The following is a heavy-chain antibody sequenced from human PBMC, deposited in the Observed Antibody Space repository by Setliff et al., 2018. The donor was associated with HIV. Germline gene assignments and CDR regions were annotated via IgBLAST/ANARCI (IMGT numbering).Heavy chain of an antibody. CDR1: GFTVSSNY. CDR2: IYSGGTT. J-gene: IGHJ6*03. D-gene: IGHD3-16*01. Sequence: GGSLRLSCAASGFTVSSNYMSWVRQAPGKGLEWVSVIYSGGTTYYADSVKGRFTISRDNSKNTLYLQMNSLRTEDTAVYYCARSGGIGNYHWDVWGKGTTVTVSS. V-gene: IGHV3-66*02. CDR3: ARSGGIGNYHWDV.